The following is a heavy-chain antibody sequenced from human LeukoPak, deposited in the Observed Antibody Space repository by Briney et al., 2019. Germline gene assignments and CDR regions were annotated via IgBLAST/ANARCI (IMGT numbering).Heavy chain of an antibody. V-gene: IGHV3-23*01. CDR1: GFTFSSYA. J-gene: IGHJ4*02. Sequence: PGGSLRLSCAASGFTFSSYAMNWVRQAPVKGLEWVSGISGSGRDTYYADSVKGRFTISRDNSKNTLYLQMNSLRADDTAVYYCATNYYDSSGYLRDFYYWGQGALVSVSS. D-gene: IGHD3-22*01. CDR3: ATNYYDSSGYLRDFYY. CDR2: ISGSGRDT.